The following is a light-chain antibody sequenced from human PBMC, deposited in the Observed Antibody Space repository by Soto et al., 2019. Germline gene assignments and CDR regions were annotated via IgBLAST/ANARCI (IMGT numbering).Light chain of an antibody. Sequence: IQLTQSPSSLSASGGDGVTITCRASQGINSFLAWYQQKPGKAPKLLIYAASTLQSGVPSRFRGSGSGTAFTLTISSLQPEDFATYYCQQTYSTPPITFGQGTRLEIK. CDR2: AAS. V-gene: IGKV1-39*01. CDR3: QQTYSTPPIT. CDR1: QGINSF. J-gene: IGKJ5*01.